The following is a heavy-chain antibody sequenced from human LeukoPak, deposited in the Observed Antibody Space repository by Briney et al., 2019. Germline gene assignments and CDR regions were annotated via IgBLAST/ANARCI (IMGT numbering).Heavy chain of an antibody. CDR2: IRFDGVNK. Sequence: PGGSLRLSCAASAFTFSAYGMHWVRQTPGKGLEWVAFIRFDGVNKYYADSVKGRFTISRDNSKNTLYLEMNSLIPEDTALYYCAKPQEADLWVPDRWGQGTLVTVSS. CDR1: AFTFSAYG. D-gene: IGHD3-3*01. V-gene: IGHV3-30*02. J-gene: IGHJ4*02. CDR3: AKPQEADLWVPDR.